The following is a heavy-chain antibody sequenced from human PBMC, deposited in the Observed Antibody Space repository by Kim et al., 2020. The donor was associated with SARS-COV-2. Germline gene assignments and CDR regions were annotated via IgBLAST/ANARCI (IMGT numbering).Heavy chain of an antibody. J-gene: IGHJ4*02. D-gene: IGHD3-9*01. V-gene: IGHV4-34*01. CDR2: INHSGST. Sequence: SETLSLTCAVYGGSFSGYYWSWIRQPPGKGLEWIGEINHSGSTNYNPSLKSRVTISVDTSKNQFSLKLSSVTAADTAVYYCARGPLLRYFDWLLTNPAFEQAKGSTFDYWGQGTLVTVSS. CDR1: GGSFSGYY. CDR3: ARGPLLRYFDWLLTNPAFEQAKGSTFDY.